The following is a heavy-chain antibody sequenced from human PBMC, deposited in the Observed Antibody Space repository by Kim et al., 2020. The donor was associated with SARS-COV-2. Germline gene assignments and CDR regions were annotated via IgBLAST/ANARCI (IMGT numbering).Heavy chain of an antibody. CDR2: INTNTGNP. CDR1: GYTFTSYA. D-gene: IGHD2-2*01. J-gene: IGHJ4*02. V-gene: IGHV7-4-1*02. CDR3: ATPQGYCSSTSCYPTGDFDY. Sequence: ASVKVSCKASGYTFTSYAMNWVRQAPGQGLEWMGWINTNTGNPTYAQGFTGRFVFSLDTSVSTAYLQISSLKAEDTAVYYCATPQGYCSSTSCYPTGDFDYWGQGTLVTVSS.